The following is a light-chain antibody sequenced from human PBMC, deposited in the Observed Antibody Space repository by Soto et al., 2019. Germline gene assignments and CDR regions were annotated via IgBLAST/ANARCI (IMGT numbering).Light chain of an antibody. V-gene: IGKV1-27*01. CDR2: AAS. Sequence: DIQMTQSPSSLSASVGDRVTITCRASQGISNSLAWYHQKPGKVPKLLIYAASTLQSGVPSRFSGSGAGTDFTLPISSLQPEDVATYYCQKYDSAPYTFGQGTKLEIK. CDR1: QGISNS. CDR3: QKYDSAPYT. J-gene: IGKJ2*01.